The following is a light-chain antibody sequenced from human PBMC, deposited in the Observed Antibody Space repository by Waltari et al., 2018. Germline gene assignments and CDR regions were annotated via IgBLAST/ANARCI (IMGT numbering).Light chain of an antibody. CDR1: KLADKY. J-gene: IGLJ1*01. CDR2: QDS. CDR3: QAWDSSTFYV. V-gene: IGLV3-1*01. Sequence: SYELTQPPSVSVSPGQTASITCSGDKLADKYPGWYQQKPGQSPVLVIYQDSKRPSGIPERFSGSNSGNTATLTISGTQAMDEADYYCQAWDSSTFYVFGTGTKVTVL.